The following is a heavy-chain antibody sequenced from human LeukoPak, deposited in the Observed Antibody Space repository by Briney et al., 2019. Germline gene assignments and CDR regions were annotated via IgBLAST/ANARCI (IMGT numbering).Heavy chain of an antibody. CDR1: GGSISSGDYY. J-gene: IGHJ4*02. D-gene: IGHD3-22*01. V-gene: IGHV4-30-4*01. CDR3: ARESGGGDSSGQSFDY. Sequence: PSETLSLTCTVSGGSISSGDYYWSWIRQPPGKGLEWIGYIYYSGSTYYNPSLKSRVTISVDTSKNQFSLKLSSVTAADTAVYYCARESGGGDSSGQSFDYRGQGTLVTVSS. CDR2: IYYSGST.